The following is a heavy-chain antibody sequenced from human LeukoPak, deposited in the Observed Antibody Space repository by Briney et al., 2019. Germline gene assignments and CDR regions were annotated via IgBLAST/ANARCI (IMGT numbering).Heavy chain of an antibody. CDR3: ASGLYGGLFDN. D-gene: IGHD5-12*01. J-gene: IGHJ4*02. Sequence: GGSLRLSCVMSGFTFSNYAMNWVRQAPGKGLEWISDISTDSGSTYHIESVRGRFTISRDNSKSTLYLQMNRLRADDTAVYYCASGLYGGLFDNWGQGTLVTVSS. CDR2: ISTDSGST. V-gene: IGHV3-23*01. CDR1: GFTFSNYA.